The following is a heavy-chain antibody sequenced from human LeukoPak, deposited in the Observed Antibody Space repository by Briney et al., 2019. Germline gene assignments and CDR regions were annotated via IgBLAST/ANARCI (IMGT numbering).Heavy chain of an antibody. D-gene: IGHD5-18*01. CDR2: IYTSGGT. V-gene: IGHV4-61*02. Sequence: SETLSLTCTVSGGSISSGDNYWSWIRQPAGKGLEWIGRIYTSGGTNYNPSLKSRVTISEDTSKNQFSLKPSSVTAADTAVYYCASAYTYASRFVYWGQGTLVTVSS. CDR1: GGSISSGDNY. J-gene: IGHJ4*02. CDR3: ASAYTYASRFVY.